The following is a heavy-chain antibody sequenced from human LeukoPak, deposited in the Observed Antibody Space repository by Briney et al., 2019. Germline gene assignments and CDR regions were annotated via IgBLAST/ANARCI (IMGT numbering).Heavy chain of an antibody. V-gene: IGHV3-33*01. Sequence: PGGSLRLSCVASGFIFSSYGMHWVRQAPGKGLEWVAVIWYDGTNKYYGDSVKGRFTISRDNSKNTLYLQINRLRVEDTAVYYCARITYGPFDYWGQGTLVTVSS. CDR3: ARITYGPFDY. CDR2: IWYDGTNK. J-gene: IGHJ4*02. CDR1: GFIFSSYG. D-gene: IGHD4-17*01.